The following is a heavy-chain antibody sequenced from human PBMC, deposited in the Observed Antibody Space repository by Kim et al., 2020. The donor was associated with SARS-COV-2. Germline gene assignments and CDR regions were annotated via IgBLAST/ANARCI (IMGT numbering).Heavy chain of an antibody. Sequence: SETLSLTCTVSGGSISSYYWSWIRQPAGKGLEWIGRIYTSGSTNYNPSLKSRVTMSVDTSKNQFSLKLSSVTAADTAVYYCARERLSWTGMGVGRSVCLDVWGKGTTVTVSS. J-gene: IGHJ6*04. V-gene: IGHV4-4*07. D-gene: IGHD2-15*01. CDR3: ARERLSWTGMGVGRSVCLDV. CDR1: GGSISSYY. CDR2: IYTSGST.